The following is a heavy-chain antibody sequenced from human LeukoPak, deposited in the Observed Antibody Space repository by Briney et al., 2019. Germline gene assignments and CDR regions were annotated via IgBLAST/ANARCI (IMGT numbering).Heavy chain of an antibody. Sequence: ASVKVSCKASGYTFTSYYMHWVRQAPGQGLEWMGIINPSGGSTSYAQKFQGRVTMTRDTSTNTVYMELRSLRSDDTAVYYCAVSSGSRGYFQHWGQGTLVTVSS. V-gene: IGHV1-46*03. CDR3: AVSSGSRGYFQH. CDR2: INPSGGST. CDR1: GYTFTSYY. J-gene: IGHJ1*01. D-gene: IGHD6-19*01.